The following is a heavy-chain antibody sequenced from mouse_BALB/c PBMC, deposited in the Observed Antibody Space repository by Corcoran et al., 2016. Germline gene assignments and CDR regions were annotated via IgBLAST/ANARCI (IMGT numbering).Heavy chain of an antibody. D-gene: IGHD1-1*01. CDR3: HITTVVEAY. V-gene: IGHV14-1*02. Sequence: EVQLQQSGAALVRPGALVKLSCKASGFNITDYYMHWVEQRPEQGLEWIGWIDPENGNTIYEPKFQGKASITADTSSNTAYLQLSSLTSEDTAVYYCHITTVVEAYWGQGTLVTVSA. CDR2: IDPENGNT. CDR1: GFNITDYY. J-gene: IGHJ3*01.